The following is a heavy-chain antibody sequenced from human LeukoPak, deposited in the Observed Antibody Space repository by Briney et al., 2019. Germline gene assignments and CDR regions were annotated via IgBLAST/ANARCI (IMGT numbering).Heavy chain of an antibody. J-gene: IGHJ4*02. V-gene: IGHV3-20*04. CDR1: GFTFDDYG. Sequence: GGSLRLSCAASGFTFDDYGMSWVRQAPGKGLEWVSGISWNGGSTGYADSVKGRFTISRDNAKNSLYLQMNSLRAEDTALYYCARSGYYDSSGYYLNDYWGQGTLVTVSS. CDR3: ARSGYYDSSGYYLNDY. D-gene: IGHD3-22*01. CDR2: ISWNGGST.